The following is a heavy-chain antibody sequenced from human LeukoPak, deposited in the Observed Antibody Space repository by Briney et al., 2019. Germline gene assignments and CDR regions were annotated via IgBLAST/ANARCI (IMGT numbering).Heavy chain of an antibody. Sequence: SVKVSCKASGGTFSSYAISWVRQAPGRGLEWMGGIIPIFGTANYAQKFQGRVTITTDESTSTAYMELSSLRSEDTAVYYCARGFGVSHRPRRTDKYYFDYWGQGTLVTVSP. D-gene: IGHD3-3*01. J-gene: IGHJ4*02. CDR1: GGTFSSYA. V-gene: IGHV1-69*05. CDR2: IIPIFGTA. CDR3: ARGFGVSHRPRRTDKYYFDY.